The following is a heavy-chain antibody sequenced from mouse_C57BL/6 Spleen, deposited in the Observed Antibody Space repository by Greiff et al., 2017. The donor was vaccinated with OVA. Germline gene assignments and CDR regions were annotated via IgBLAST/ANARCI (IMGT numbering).Heavy chain of an antibody. J-gene: IGHJ4*01. Sequence: VMLVESGPGLVAPSQSLSITCTVSGFSLTSYGVHWVRQPPGKGLEWLVVIWSDGSTTYNSALKSRMSISKDNTKTQVFLKMNSLQTDDTAMYYCARNYGTLYAMDYWGQGTSVTVSS. V-gene: IGHV2-6*02. D-gene: IGHD1-1*01. CDR1: GFSLTSYG. CDR3: ARNYGTLYAMDY. CDR2: IWSDGST.